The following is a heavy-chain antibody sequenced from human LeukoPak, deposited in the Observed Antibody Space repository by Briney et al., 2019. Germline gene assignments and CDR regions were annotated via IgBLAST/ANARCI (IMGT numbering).Heavy chain of an antibody. CDR1: GGSFSGYY. J-gene: IGHJ3*02. V-gene: IGHV4-34*01. CDR3: AREYREWVPEDAFDI. CDR2: INHSGST. D-gene: IGHD2-2*01. Sequence: PSETLSLTCAVYGGSFSGYYWSWIRQPPGKGLEWIGEINHSGSTYYNPSLKSRVTISVDTSKNQFSLKLSSVTAADTAVYYCAREYREWVPEDAFDIWGQGTMVTVSS.